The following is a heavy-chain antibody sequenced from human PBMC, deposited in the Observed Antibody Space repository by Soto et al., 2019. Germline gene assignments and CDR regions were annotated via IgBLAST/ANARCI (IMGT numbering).Heavy chain of an antibody. Sequence: QVQLQESGPGLVKPSETLSLTCTVSGGSISSYYWSWIRQPPGKGLEWIGYIYYTGSTNYNPSLKSRVTISVDTSKNQCSLKLTSVTAADTAVYYCARRYSSSHDFWGQGTLVTVSS. V-gene: IGHV4-59*01. D-gene: IGHD6-6*01. J-gene: IGHJ4*02. CDR2: IYYTGST. CDR1: GGSISSYY. CDR3: ARRYSSSHDF.